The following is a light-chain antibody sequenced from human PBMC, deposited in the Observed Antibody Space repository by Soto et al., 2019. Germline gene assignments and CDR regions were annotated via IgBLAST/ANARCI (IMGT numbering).Light chain of an antibody. J-gene: IGLJ1*01. V-gene: IGLV2-14*01. CDR3: SSYTSSSTPYV. CDR1: SSDAGGYNY. CDR2: DVS. Sequence: QSVLTQPASVSGSPGQSITISCTGTSSDAGGYNYVSWYQQHPGKAPKLMIYDVSNRHSGVSNRFSGSKSGNTASLTISGLQAEDEADYYCSSYTSSSTPYVFGTGTKLTVL.